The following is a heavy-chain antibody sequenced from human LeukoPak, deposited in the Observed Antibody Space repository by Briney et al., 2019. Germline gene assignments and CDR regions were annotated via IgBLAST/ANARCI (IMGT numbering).Heavy chain of an antibody. Sequence: PGGSLRLSCAASGFIFNKHAMSWVRQAPGKGLEWVSGLSGSGGSTDYADSVKSRFTVSRDNSKNTLFLQMNSLRAEDTAIYYCAKERDYGPADYWGQGTLVTVSS. V-gene: IGHV3-23*01. J-gene: IGHJ4*02. CDR3: AKERDYGPADY. D-gene: IGHD4/OR15-4a*01. CDR2: LSGSGGST. CDR1: GFIFNKHA.